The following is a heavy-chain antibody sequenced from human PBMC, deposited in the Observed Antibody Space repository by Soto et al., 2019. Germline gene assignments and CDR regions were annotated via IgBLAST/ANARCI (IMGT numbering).Heavy chain of an antibody. CDR3: AATGNNYERPVVY. CDR1: GFTFSSYY. V-gene: IGHV1-46*01. D-gene: IGHD1-1*01. J-gene: IGHJ4*02. CDR2: TNPPGGRS. Sequence: QVHLMQSGAEVKKPGASVKVSCEASGFTFSSYYIHWERRAPGQGLEWMGTTNPPGGRSTYAQKFLGRITVAADTSSRSVYMELSRLRPEETAVYYCAATGNNYERPVVYWGQGTPVTVSS.